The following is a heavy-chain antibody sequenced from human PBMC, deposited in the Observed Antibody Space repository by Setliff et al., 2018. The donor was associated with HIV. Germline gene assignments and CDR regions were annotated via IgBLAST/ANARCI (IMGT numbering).Heavy chain of an antibody. Sequence: GASVKVSCKASGGTFSSYAISWVRQAPGQGLEWMGGIIPILGTTNYAQKFQGRVTITADETTSTAYMELSSLRSEDTAVYYCARRGSYYGDFDYWGQGTLVTVSS. D-gene: IGHD1-26*01. CDR2: IIPILGTT. J-gene: IGHJ4*02. CDR3: ARRGSYYGDFDY. V-gene: IGHV1-69*13. CDR1: GGTFSSYA.